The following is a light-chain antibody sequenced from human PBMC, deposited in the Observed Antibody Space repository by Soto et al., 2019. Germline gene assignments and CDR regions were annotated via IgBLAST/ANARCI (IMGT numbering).Light chain of an antibody. CDR1: QGISSY. CDR3: QQLMSYPIT. CDR2: GAS. Sequence: DIQLTQSPSFLSASVGDRVTITCRASQGISSYLAWYQQKPRKAPEVLIFGASTLQSGVPSRFSGSGSGTEFTLTLSSLQPEDFATYYCQQLMSYPITFGQGTRLEIK. J-gene: IGKJ5*01. V-gene: IGKV1-9*01.